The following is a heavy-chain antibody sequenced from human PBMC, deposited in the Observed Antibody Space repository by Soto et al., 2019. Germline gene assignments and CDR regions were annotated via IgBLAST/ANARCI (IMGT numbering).Heavy chain of an antibody. CDR2: INAGNGNT. CDR1: GYTFTSYA. V-gene: IGHV1-3*01. CDR3: ARALGVVTDDY. Sequence: QVQLVQSGAEVKKPGASVKVSCKASGYTFTSYAMHWVRQAPGQRLEWMGWINAGNGNTKYSQKFQGRVTITRDTSASTAYMELSSLRSEDTAVYFCARALGVVTDDYWGQGTLVTVSS. J-gene: IGHJ4*02. D-gene: IGHD2-15*01.